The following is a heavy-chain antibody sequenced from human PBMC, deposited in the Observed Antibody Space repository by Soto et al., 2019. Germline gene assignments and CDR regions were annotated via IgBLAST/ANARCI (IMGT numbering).Heavy chain of an antibody. CDR1: GGSISNHY. CDR3: TRANWYSEY. Sequence: QVQLQESGPGLVKPSETLSLTCSVSGGSISNHYWSWIRHPPGKGLEWIGYIYYNGNTNYNPSLKSRVTMSVDTSGNQISLKLTTVTAADTAVYYCTRANWYSEYWGQGTLVTVSS. CDR2: IYYNGNT. D-gene: IGHD7-27*01. V-gene: IGHV4-59*11. J-gene: IGHJ4*02.